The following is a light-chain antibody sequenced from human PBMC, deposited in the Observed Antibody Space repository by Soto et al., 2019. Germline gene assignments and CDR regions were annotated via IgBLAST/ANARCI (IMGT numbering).Light chain of an antibody. CDR1: QSVSTW. CDR3: QHYSADSPWT. J-gene: IGKJ1*01. V-gene: IGKV1-5*03. Sequence: DIQRTQSPSILSPSVGDRVTISCRASQSVSTWLAWFQHQPGKAPNVMIYKASRLESGVPSRFIGSGSGTEFTLTISNLQPDEFETYYSQHYSADSPWTFGQGTKVEVK. CDR2: KAS.